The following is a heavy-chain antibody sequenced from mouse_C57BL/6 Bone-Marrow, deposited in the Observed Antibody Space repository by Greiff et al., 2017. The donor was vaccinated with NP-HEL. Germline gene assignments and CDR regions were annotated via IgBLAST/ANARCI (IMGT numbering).Heavy chain of an antibody. J-gene: IGHJ4*01. CDR2: IDPNSGGT. CDR1: GYTFTSYW. D-gene: IGHD2-10*02. V-gene: IGHV1-72*01. CDR3: ARSRYGNYPYYYAMDY. Sequence: VQLQQPGAELVKPGASVKLSCKASGYTFTSYWMHWVKQRPGRGLEWIGRIDPNSGGTKYNEKFKSKATLTVDKPSSTAYMQLSSLKSEDSAVDYCARSRYGNYPYYYAMDYWGQGTSVTVSS.